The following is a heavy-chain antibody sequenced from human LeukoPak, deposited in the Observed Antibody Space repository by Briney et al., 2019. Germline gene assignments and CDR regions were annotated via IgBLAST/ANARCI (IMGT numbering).Heavy chain of an antibody. Sequence: QTGGPLRLSCAASGFTVNSIFMSWVRQAPGKGLEWISVLYSGGRTDYADSVKGRFTISRDNSKNMLYLQMNNLRAEDTAVYYCARDTIAVAGDFDYWGQGTLVTVSS. J-gene: IGHJ4*02. V-gene: IGHV3-66*01. CDR3: ARDTIAVAGDFDY. D-gene: IGHD6-19*01. CDR1: GFTVNSIF. CDR2: LYSGGRT.